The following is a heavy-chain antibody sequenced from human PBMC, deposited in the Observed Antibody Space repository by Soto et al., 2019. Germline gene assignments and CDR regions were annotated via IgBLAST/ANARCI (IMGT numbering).Heavy chain of an antibody. V-gene: IGHV3-23*01. CDR3: AKMGYSSDWS. J-gene: IGHJ5*02. CDR2: VSGSGGTS. CDR1: GFTFSRYD. D-gene: IGHD6-19*01. Sequence: GGSLRLSCAASGFTFSRYDMNWVRQATGKGLEWVSVVSGSGGTSYYADSVKGRFIISRDNSKNTLYLQMNSLRAEDTALYYCAKMGYSSDWSWGQGT.